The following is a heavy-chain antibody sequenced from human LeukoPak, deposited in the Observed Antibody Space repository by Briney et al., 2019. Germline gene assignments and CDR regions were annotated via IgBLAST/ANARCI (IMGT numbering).Heavy chain of an antibody. V-gene: IGHV3-48*01. CDR3: ARTPLGYCSSASCHPFDY. J-gene: IGHJ4*02. CDR1: GFTFSSYS. Sequence: GSLRLSXAASGFTFSSYSMNWVRQAPGKGLEWVSYISTGSSTIYYADSVKGRFTISRDNAKNSLYLQMNSLRAEDTAVYYCARTPLGYCSSASCHPFDYWGQGTLVTASS. CDR2: ISTGSSTI. D-gene: IGHD2-2*01.